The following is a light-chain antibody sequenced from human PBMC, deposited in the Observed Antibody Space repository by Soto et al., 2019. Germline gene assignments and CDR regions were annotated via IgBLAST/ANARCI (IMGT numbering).Light chain of an antibody. CDR1: QAIRND. J-gene: IGKJ1*01. V-gene: IGKV1-6*01. CDR2: SAS. Sequence: AIQMTQSPSSLSASVGDRVTITCRASQAIRNDLGWYQQKPGKAPKLLIYSASSLHSGVPSRFSGSGSGTDFTLTISSLQPEDFAVYFCLQDYSHPLTFGQGTKVEIK. CDR3: LQDYSHPLT.